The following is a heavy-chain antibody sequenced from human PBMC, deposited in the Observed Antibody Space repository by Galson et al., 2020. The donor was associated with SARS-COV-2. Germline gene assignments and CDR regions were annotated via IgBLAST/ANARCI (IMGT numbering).Heavy chain of an antibody. CDR1: GGTFSDFA. Sequence: SVKVSCKPSGGTFSDFAINWVRQAPGQGLEWMGVFLPKFGTANYAQMFQGRVSITADESTSTVYMEVSGLRSADTAVYYCAASPYNSAWYEVYRYYFESWGQGTLVTVSS. D-gene: IGHD6-19*01. CDR3: AASPYNSAWYEVYRYYFES. J-gene: IGHJ4*02. V-gene: IGHV1-69*13. CDR2: FLPKFGTA.